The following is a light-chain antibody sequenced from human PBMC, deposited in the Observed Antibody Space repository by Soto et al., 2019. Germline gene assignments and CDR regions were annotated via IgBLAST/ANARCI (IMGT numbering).Light chain of an antibody. CDR2: DAS. CDR3: QQYDNLPYT. J-gene: IGKJ2*01. V-gene: IGKV1-33*01. Sequence: DIQMTQSPSSLSASVGDRVTITCQASQDISNYLNWYQQNPGKAPKLLIYDASNLETGVPSRFSGSGSGTDFTFTISSLQPEDIATYDCQQYDNLPYTLGQGTKLEIK. CDR1: QDISNY.